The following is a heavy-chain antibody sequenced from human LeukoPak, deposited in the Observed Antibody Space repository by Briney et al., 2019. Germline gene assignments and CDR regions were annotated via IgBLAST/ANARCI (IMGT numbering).Heavy chain of an antibody. CDR3: ARADGDYPAFDI. J-gene: IGHJ3*02. D-gene: IGHD4-17*01. CDR1: GYTFTGYY. Sequence: ASVKVSCKASGYTFTGYYMHWVRQVPGQGLEWMGWINPNSGGTNYAQKFQGRVTMTRDTSIRTVYMELSRLRSDDTAVYYCARADGDYPAFDIWGQGTMVTVSS. CDR2: INPNSGGT. V-gene: IGHV1-2*02.